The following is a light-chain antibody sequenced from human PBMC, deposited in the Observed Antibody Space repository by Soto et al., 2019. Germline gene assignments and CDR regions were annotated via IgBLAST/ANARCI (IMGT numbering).Light chain of an antibody. J-gene: IGLJ1*01. CDR1: SSEVGGYNY. CDR3: SSYTSSSTLYV. CDR2: EVS. Sequence: QSVLTQPASVSGSPGQSITISCTGTSSEVGGYNYVSWYQQHPGKAPKRMIYEVSNRPSGVSNRFSGSKSGNTASLTISGLQAEDEADYYCSSYTSSSTLYVFGTGTKSPS. V-gene: IGLV2-14*01.